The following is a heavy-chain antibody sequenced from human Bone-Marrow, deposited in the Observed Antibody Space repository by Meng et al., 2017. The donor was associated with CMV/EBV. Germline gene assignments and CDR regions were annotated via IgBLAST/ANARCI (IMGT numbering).Heavy chain of an antibody. CDR2: ISVYNGNT. D-gene: IGHD1-26*01. Sequence: ASVKVSCKTSGYTFTSYGISWVRQAPGQGLEWMGWISVYNGNTNYVQSLQGRVTMTTDTSTSTAYMELRSLRSDDTAVYYCARVGSGSYLSGWFDPWGQGTLVTVSS. V-gene: IGHV1-18*01. CDR3: ARVGSGSYLSGWFDP. J-gene: IGHJ5*02. CDR1: GYTFTSYG.